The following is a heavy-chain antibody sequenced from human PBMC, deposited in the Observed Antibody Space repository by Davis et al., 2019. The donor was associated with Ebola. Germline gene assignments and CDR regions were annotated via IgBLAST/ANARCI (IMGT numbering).Heavy chain of an antibody. CDR2: ISVSNDNA. D-gene: IGHD1-26*01. J-gene: IGHJ5*02. CDR3: ARLPKDLFRLTIGWFGP. CDR1: GYSFTRHG. Sequence: ASVKVSCKTSGYSFTRHGISWVRQAPGHGLEWMGWISVSNDNAESAQKFQDRLTLTTDTSTSTAYMELRSLRPDDTAVYYCARLPKDLFRLTIGWFGPWGQGTLVTVSS. V-gene: IGHV1-18*01.